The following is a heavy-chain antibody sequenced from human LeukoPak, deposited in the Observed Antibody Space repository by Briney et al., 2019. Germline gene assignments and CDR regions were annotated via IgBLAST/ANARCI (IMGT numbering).Heavy chain of an antibody. CDR1: GGSFSGYY. V-gene: IGHV4-34*01. J-gene: IGHJ4*02. CDR2: INHSGSS. D-gene: IGHD4-17*01. Sequence: PSETLSLTCAVYGGSFSGYYWSWIRQPPGKGLEWIGEINHSGSSNYNPSLKSRVTISVDTSKNQFSLKLRSVTAADTAVYYCARTPLYGDEDWGQGTLVTVSS. CDR3: ARTPLYGDED.